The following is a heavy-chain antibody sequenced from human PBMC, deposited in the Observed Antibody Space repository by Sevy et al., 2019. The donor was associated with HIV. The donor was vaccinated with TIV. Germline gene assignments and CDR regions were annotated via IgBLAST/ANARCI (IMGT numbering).Heavy chain of an antibody. V-gene: IGHV1-2*06. CDR2: INPNSGVT. D-gene: IGHD1-20*01. CDR3: VREDNNAPRTLLSFDI. Sequence: ASVKVSCKATGYMFSDYNMHWVRQAPGQGLEWMALINPNSGVTTYAQKFRGRVSLTRDTSMSTAYMERSALTSDDTAVYYCVREDNNAPRTLLSFDIWGQGTMVTVSS. CDR1: GYMFSDYN. J-gene: IGHJ3*02.